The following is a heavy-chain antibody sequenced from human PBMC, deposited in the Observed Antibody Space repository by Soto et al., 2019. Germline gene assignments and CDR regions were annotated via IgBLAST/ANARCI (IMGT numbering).Heavy chain of an antibody. CDR1: GFTFSCFF. CDR3: ARDPNGDYLGAFDF. V-gene: IGHV3-23*01. CDR2: IDANGGGT. Sequence: EVELLEPGGGLVQPGGSLRLSCAASGFTFSCFFMSWVRQAPGKGLDWVSGIDANGGGTYYADSVKGRFIISRDNSKNTLYLQMNSLRAEDTAVYYCARDPNGDYLGAFDFWGQKAMVTVSS. J-gene: IGHJ3*01. D-gene: IGHD4-17*01.